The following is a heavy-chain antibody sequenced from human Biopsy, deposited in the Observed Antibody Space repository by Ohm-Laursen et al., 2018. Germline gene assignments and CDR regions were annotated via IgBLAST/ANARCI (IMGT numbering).Heavy chain of an antibody. D-gene: IGHD3-9*01. Sequence: ASVKVSCKASGYTFAGYYLHWVRQAPGHGLEWMGWINPNSGNANYAQSFQGRLTVNSDTSISTAYMELTSLTFDDTAIYYCARVPAYPSIDGYYGLDLWGQGTTVIVSS. CDR2: INPNSGNA. J-gene: IGHJ6*02. V-gene: IGHV1-2*02. CDR1: GYTFAGYY. CDR3: ARVPAYPSIDGYYGLDL.